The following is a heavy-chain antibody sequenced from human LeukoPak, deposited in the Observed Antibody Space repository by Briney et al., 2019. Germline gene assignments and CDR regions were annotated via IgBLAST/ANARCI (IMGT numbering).Heavy chain of an antibody. J-gene: IGHJ4*02. CDR1: GFTFSTYA. CDR3: AKQLGYCSDGSCYFPY. V-gene: IGHV3-23*01. Sequence: GGSLRLSCVASGFTFSTYAMSWVRQAPGKGLEWVSAISNNGGYTYYADSVQGRFTISRDNSKSTLCLQMNSLRAEDTAVYYCAKQLGYCSDGSCYFPYWGQGTLVTVSS. D-gene: IGHD2-15*01. CDR2: ISNNGGYT.